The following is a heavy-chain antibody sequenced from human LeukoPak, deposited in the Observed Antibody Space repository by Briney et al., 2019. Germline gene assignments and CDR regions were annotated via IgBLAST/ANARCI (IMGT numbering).Heavy chain of an antibody. CDR3: ARDVGYDSSGSYPYYFDY. CDR1: RFTFSSYW. J-gene: IGHJ4*02. V-gene: IGHV3-7*05. Sequence: PGGSLRLSCAASRFTFSSYWMTWVRQAPGKGLEWVANIKQDGGEKHYVDSVQGRFTISRDNAKNSLYLQMNRLRAEDTAVYYCARDVGYDSSGSYPYYFDYWGLGTLVIVTS. CDR2: IKQDGGEK. D-gene: IGHD3-22*01.